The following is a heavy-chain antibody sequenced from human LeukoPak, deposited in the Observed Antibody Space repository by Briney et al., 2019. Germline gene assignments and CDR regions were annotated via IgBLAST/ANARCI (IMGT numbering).Heavy chain of an antibody. Sequence: PSETLSLTCAVSGYSISSDYYWGWVRQPPGKGLEWIGSIYHSGSTYYNPSLKSRVTISADTSKNQFSLKLTSVTAADTAVYYCARAIEVGAMTPFDYWGQGTLVTVSS. D-gene: IGHD1-26*01. CDR1: GYSISSDYY. V-gene: IGHV4-38-2*01. CDR2: IYHSGST. J-gene: IGHJ4*02. CDR3: ARAIEVGAMTPFDY.